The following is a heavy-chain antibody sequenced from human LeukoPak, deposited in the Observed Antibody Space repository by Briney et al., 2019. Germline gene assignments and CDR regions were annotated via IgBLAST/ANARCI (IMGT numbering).Heavy chain of an antibody. D-gene: IGHD1-26*01. V-gene: IGHV3-66*01. J-gene: IGHJ4*02. CDR1: GIXVSDNY. CDR2: IDPDGYI. Sequence: GGSLRLSCAASGIXVSDNYMAWVRLAPGRGLEWVSTIDPDGYIAYAASLKGRVTVSRDGSKNMLLLHMNSLRVEDSAVYYCARDHDAAGSHLDYWGQGTRVTVSS. CDR3: ARDHDAAGSHLDY.